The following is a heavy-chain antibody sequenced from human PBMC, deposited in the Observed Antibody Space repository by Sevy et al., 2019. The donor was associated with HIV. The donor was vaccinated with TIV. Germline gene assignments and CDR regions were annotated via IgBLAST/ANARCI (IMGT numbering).Heavy chain of an antibody. Sequence: GGFLRLSCVASGFNLSPYWMTWVRQAPGKGLEWVANIKQDGNEKYYVDSVKGRFTVSRDNAKNALYLQMYSLRVEDTSVYFCASNTYHHDRNTYYPVYWGQGTTVTVSS. V-gene: IGHV3-7*01. D-gene: IGHD3-16*02. CDR1: GFNLSPYW. CDR3: ASNTYHHDRNTYYPVY. CDR2: IKQDGNEK. J-gene: IGHJ4*02.